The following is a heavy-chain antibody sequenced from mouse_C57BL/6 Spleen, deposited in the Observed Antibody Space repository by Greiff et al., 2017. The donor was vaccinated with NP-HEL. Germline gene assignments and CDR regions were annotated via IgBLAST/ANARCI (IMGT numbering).Heavy chain of an antibody. J-gene: IGHJ1*03. CDR2: INPNNGGT. CDR1: GYTFTDYY. V-gene: IGHV1-26*01. CDR3: SSSSSGTWYFDV. D-gene: IGHD4-1*01. Sequence: EVQLQQSGPELVKPGASVKISCKASGYTFTDYYMNWVKQSHGKSLEWIGDINPNNGGTSYNQKFKGKATLTVDKSSSTAYMELRSLTSEDSAVYYCSSSSSGTWYFDVWGTGTTVTVSS.